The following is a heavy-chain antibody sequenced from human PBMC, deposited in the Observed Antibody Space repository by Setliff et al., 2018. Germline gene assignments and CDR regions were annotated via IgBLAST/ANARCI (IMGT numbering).Heavy chain of an antibody. CDR2: INQDGSGK. J-gene: IGHJ6*02. CDR1: GFTFSSYW. CDR3: ARDSRGLVPAAIEGSYYYYGMDV. V-gene: IGHV3-7*01. D-gene: IGHD2-2*02. Sequence: GGSLRLSCATSGFTFSSYWMSWVRQAPGKGLEWVGNINQDGSGKYYVDSVKGRFTISRDNAKNSLYVQMNSLRAEDTAVYYCARDSRGLVPAAIEGSYYYYGMDVWGQGTTVTVSS.